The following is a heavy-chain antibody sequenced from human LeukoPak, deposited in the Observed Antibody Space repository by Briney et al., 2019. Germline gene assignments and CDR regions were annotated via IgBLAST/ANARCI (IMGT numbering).Heavy chain of an antibody. Sequence: GGSLRLSCAASGFSFSNYWMRWVRQAPGQGLEWVATIKEDGSEKYYVDSVKGRFTISRDIAKNSLYLQMNSLRADDTAVYYCASWAGAAAGLSGPLDYWGQGTLVTVSS. D-gene: IGHD6-13*01. CDR2: IKEDGSEK. J-gene: IGHJ4*02. CDR3: ASWAGAAAGLSGPLDY. V-gene: IGHV3-7*01. CDR1: GFSFSNYW.